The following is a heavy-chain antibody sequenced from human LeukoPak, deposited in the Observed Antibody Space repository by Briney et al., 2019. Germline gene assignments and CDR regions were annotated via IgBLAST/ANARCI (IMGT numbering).Heavy chain of an antibody. CDR2: IYTSGST. J-gene: IGHJ3*02. V-gene: IGHV4-61*02. CDR3: ASLKPMVREWAFDI. CDR1: GGSISSGSYY. Sequence: SETLSLTCTVSGGSISSGSYYWSWIRQPAGKGLEWIGRIYTSGSTNYNPSLKSRVTMSVDTSKNQFSLKLSSVTAADTAVYYCASLKPMVREWAFDIWGQGTMVTVSS. D-gene: IGHD3-10*01.